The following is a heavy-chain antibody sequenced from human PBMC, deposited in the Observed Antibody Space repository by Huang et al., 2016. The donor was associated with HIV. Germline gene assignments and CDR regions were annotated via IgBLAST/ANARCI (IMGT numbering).Heavy chain of an antibody. CDR2: INHLGSP. V-gene: IGHV4-34*02. CDR1: GGSLSGYY. CDR3: ARDATKDPRGWFDP. Sequence: QVHLQQWGAGLLKSAETLSLTCAVYGGSLSGYYWSWLRQSPGKGLEWIGEINHLGSPNYNPSLKSRVSISMDGSKKQFSLKLRSISDADTAVYFSARDATKDPRGWFDPWGQGTLVTVAS. J-gene: IGHJ5*02. D-gene: IGHD3-10*01.